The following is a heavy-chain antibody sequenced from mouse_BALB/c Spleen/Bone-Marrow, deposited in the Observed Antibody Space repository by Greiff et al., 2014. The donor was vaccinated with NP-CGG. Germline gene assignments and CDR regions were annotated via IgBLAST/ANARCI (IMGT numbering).Heavy chain of an antibody. CDR3: AIYYYGSSGFAY. Sequence: EVQLQQSGAELVKPGASVKLSCTASGFNIKDTYMHWVKQRPEQGLEWIGRIDPANGNTKYDPKSQGKATITADTSSNTAYLQLSSLTSEDTAVYYCAIYYYGSSGFAYWGQRTLVTVSA. CDR1: GFNIKDTY. D-gene: IGHD1-1*01. J-gene: IGHJ3*01. CDR2: IDPANGNT. V-gene: IGHV14-3*02.